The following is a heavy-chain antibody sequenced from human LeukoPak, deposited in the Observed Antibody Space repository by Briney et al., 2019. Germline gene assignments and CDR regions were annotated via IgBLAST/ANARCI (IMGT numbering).Heavy chain of an antibody. CDR3: ERISVAGTPLDAFDI. CDR2: IKEDGSDK. J-gene: IGHJ3*02. V-gene: IGHV3-7*01. CDR1: GFTFSRYW. Sequence: QAGGSLRLSCAASGFTFSRYWMSWVRQAPGKGLEWVANIKEDGSDKNYADSVKGRFTISRDNAKNSLYLQMSRLRADDTAVYYCERISVAGTPLDAFDIWGQGTIVTVSS. D-gene: IGHD6-19*01.